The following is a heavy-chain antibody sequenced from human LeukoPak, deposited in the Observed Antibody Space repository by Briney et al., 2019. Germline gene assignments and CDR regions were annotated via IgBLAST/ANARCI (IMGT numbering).Heavy chain of an antibody. CDR2: IYYSGST. D-gene: IGHD2-15*01. CDR1: GGSISSXX. J-gene: IGHJ6*02. V-gene: IGHV4-59*01. CDR3: ARDKVYCSGGSCYYYYGMDV. Sequence: TXSGGSISSXXXXWTRQPPGKGXEWXGYIYYSGSTNYNPSLKSRVTISVDTSKNRFSLKLSSVTAADTAVYYCARDKVYCSGGSCYYYYGMDVWGQGTTVTVSS.